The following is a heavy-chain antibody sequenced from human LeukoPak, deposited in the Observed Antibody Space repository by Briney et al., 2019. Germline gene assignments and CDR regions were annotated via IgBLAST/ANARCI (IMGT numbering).Heavy chain of an antibody. D-gene: IGHD3-22*01. V-gene: IGHV3-30-3*01. CDR2: ISYDGSNK. Sequence: PTGRSLRLSCAASGFTFSSYAMHWVRQAPRKGLEWVAVISYDGSNKYYADSVKGRFTISRDNSKNTLYLQMNSLRAEDTAVYYCARDFSLSSGYYPDYWGQGTLVTVSS. J-gene: IGHJ4*02. CDR3: ARDFSLSSGYYPDY. CDR1: GFTFSSYA.